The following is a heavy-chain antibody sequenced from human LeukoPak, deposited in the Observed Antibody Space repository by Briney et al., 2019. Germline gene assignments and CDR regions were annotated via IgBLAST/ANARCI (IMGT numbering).Heavy chain of an antibody. CDR1: GFTFSSYA. V-gene: IGHV3-23*01. D-gene: IGHD3-9*01. CDR2: ISGSGGST. Sequence: GGSLRLSCAASGFTFSSYAMSWVRQAPGKGLEWVSAISGSGGSTYYADSVKGRFTISRDNSKNTLYLQTNSLRAEDTAVYYCAKARERYFDWFGWGQGTLVTVSS. CDR3: AKARERYFDWFG. J-gene: IGHJ4*02.